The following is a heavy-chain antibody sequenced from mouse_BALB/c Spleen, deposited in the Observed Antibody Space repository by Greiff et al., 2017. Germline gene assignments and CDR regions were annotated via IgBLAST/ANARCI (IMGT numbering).Heavy chain of an antibody. Sequence: VQLKQSGPELVKPGASVKISCKTSGYTFTEYTMHWVKQSHGKSLEWIGGINPNNGGTSYNQKFKGKATLTVDKSSNTAYMELRSLTSEESAVYDCEKRASDYGDYAMDYWGQGTSVTVSS. CDR1: GYTFTEYT. D-gene: IGHD1-1*02. CDR3: EKRASDYGDYAMDY. CDR2: INPNNGGT. V-gene: IGHV1-18*01. J-gene: IGHJ4*01.